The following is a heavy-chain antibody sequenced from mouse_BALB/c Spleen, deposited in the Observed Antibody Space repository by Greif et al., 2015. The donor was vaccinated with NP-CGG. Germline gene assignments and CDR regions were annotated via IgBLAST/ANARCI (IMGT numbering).Heavy chain of an antibody. CDR3: SRNGNYAMDY. V-gene: IGHV1-55*01. CDR1: GYTFTSYW. CDR2: IYPGRGIT. Sequence: QVQLQQSGAELVKPGASVKMSCKASGYTFTSYWINWVKQRPGQGLEWIGDIYPGRGITNYNEKFKCKATLTLDTSSSTAYMELSRRTSEDSAVYYCSRNGNYAMDYWGQGTSVTVSS. J-gene: IGHJ4*01. D-gene: IGHD2-1*01.